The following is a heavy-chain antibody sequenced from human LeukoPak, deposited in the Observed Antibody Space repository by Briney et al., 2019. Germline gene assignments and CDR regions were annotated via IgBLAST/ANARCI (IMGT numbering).Heavy chain of an antibody. CDR1: GYTFTSYY. J-gene: IGHJ4*02. V-gene: IGHV1-46*01. CDR3: ARTNYYDSSGPLYYFDY. D-gene: IGHD3-22*01. Sequence: ASVKVSCKASGYTFTSYYMHWVRQAPGQGLEWMGIINPSGGSTSYAQKFQGRVTMTRDTSTSTVYMELSSLRSEDTAVYYCARTNYYDSSGPLYYFDYWGQGTLVTVSS. CDR2: INPSGGST.